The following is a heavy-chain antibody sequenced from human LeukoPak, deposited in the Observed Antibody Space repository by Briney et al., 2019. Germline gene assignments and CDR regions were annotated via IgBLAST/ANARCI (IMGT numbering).Heavy chain of an antibody. Sequence: PSETLSLTCTVSGGSISSSSYYWVWIRQPPGKGLEWIGSIYYSGSTYYNPSLKSRVTISVDTSKNQFSLTLSSVTAADTAVYYCAQYNWNFSWFDPWGQGTLVTVSS. D-gene: IGHD1-7*01. CDR1: GGSISSSSYY. CDR2: IYYSGST. CDR3: AQYNWNFSWFDP. J-gene: IGHJ5*02. V-gene: IGHV4-39*01.